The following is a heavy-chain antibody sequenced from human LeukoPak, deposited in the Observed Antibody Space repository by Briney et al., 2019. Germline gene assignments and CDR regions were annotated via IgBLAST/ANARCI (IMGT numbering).Heavy chain of an antibody. CDR2: IDSSGSYT. J-gene: IGHJ4*02. Sequence: GALRLSCAVSGFTFSSYAMSWVRQAPGKGLEWVSAIDSSGSYTWYDDSVKGRFTISRDNSKNTLYLRMNSLRAEDTAVYYCAKGSAGGRPYYFDYWGQGTLVPVSS. CDR1: GFTFSSYA. D-gene: IGHD6-13*01. V-gene: IGHV3-23*05. CDR3: AKGSAGGRPYYFDY.